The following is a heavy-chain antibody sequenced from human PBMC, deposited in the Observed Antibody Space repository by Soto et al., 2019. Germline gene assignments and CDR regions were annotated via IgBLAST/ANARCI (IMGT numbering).Heavy chain of an antibody. J-gene: IGHJ4*03. V-gene: IGHV3-33*01. CDR3: ARDTVTTTFRYFDY. CDR1: GFTFSSYG. Sequence: GGSLILSCAASGFTFSSYGMHWVRKAPGKGLEWVAVIWYDGSNKYYADSVKGRFTISRDNSKNTLYLQMNSLRAEDTAVYYCARDTVTTTFRYFDYWGQGTTVTV. CDR2: IWYDGSNK. D-gene: IGHD4-17*01.